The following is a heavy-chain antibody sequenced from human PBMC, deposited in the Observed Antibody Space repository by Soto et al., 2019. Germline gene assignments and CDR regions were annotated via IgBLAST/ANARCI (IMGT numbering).Heavy chain of an antibody. CDR1: GFTFSSYS. D-gene: IGHD4-17*01. CDR2: ISSSSSYI. Sequence: LRLSCAASGFTFSSYSMNWVRQAPGKGLEWVSSISSSSSYIYYADSVKGRFTISRDNAKNSLYLQMNSLRAEDTAVYYCARDSAHDYGDPPDYWGQGTLVTVSS. V-gene: IGHV3-21*01. CDR3: ARDSAHDYGDPPDY. J-gene: IGHJ4*02.